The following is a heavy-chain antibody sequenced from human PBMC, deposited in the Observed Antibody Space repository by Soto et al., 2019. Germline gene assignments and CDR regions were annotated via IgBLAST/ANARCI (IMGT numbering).Heavy chain of an antibody. V-gene: IGHV3-21*01. Sequence: GGSLRLSWAASGFTFSSYSMNWIRRAPGKGLEWVSSISSSRSYIYYADSVKGRFTISRDNAKNSLYLQMNSLRAEDTAVYYCERVIAVAGTFYFDYWGQGTLVTVSS. CDR2: ISSSRSYI. D-gene: IGHD6-19*01. J-gene: IGHJ4*02. CDR1: GFTFSSYS. CDR3: ERVIAVAGTFYFDY.